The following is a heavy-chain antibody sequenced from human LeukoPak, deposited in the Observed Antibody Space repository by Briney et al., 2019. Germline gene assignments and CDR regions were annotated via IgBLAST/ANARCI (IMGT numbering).Heavy chain of an antibody. CDR2: INHRGNT. D-gene: IGHD1-26*01. CDR1: SGSFSPYS. Sequence: SETLSLTCGVSSGSFSPYSLNWIRQPPGKGLEWIGEINHRGNTNYNPALQSRVTISADTSTNHFSLKLTFVTAADTAFYYCARGVGSGDFDSWGQGALATVS. CDR3: ARGVGSGDFDS. V-gene: IGHV4-34*01. J-gene: IGHJ4*02.